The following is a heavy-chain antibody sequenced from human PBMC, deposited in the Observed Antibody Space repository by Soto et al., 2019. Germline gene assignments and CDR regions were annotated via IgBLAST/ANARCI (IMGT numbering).Heavy chain of an antibody. CDR3: ARVAYGGNSVYYFDY. Sequence: SETLSLTCTVSGGSVSSGSYYWSWIRQPPGKGLEWIGYIYYSGSTNYTPSLKSRVTISVDTSKNQFSLKLSSVTAADTAVYYCARVAYGGNSVYYFDYWGQGTLVTVSS. CDR1: GGSVSSGSYY. V-gene: IGHV4-61*01. J-gene: IGHJ4*02. D-gene: IGHD2-21*02. CDR2: IYYSGST.